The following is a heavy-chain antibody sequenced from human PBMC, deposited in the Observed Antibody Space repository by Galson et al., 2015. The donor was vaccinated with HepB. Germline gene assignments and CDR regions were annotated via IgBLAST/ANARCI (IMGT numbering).Heavy chain of an antibody. CDR1: GFAFSNYV. CDR3: AKDDWNYVLDSYHYMDV. J-gene: IGHJ6*03. D-gene: IGHD1-7*01. CDR2: ISASGDDT. Sequence: SLRLSCAASGFAFSNYVMSWVRQAPGKGLEWVSTISASGDDTHHADPVKGRFTISRDNSKNTLNVHMNNLRAEDTATYYCAKDDWNYVLDSYHYMDVWGKGTTVTVSS. V-gene: IGHV3-23*01.